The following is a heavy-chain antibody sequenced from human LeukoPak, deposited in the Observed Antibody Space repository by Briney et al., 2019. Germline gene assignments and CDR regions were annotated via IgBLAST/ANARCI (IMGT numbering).Heavy chain of an antibody. V-gene: IGHV3-30*02. CDR1: GFTFSRYG. Sequence: GGSLILSCAASGFTFSRYGMHWVRQAPGKGLEWLAFIRYDGSNKYYADSVKGRFTISRDNSKNTLYLQMNSLRADDTALYYCARGPYYDILTGWRKTYNGFDIWGQGTMVAVSS. CDR2: IRYDGSNK. D-gene: IGHD3-9*01. CDR3: ARGPYYDILTGWRKTYNGFDI. J-gene: IGHJ3*02.